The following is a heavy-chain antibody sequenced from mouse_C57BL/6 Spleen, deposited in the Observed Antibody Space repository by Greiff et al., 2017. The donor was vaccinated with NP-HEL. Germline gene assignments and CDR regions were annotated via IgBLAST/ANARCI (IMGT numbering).Heavy chain of an antibody. J-gene: IGHJ2*01. CDR2: IYPGSGNT. Sequence: QVQLQQSGPELVKPGASVKISCKASGYSFTSYYIHWVKQRPGQGLEWIGWIYPGSGNTKYNEKFKGKATLTADTSSSTAYMQLSSLTSEDSAVYYCARSGEYALGDYWGQGTTLTVSS. CDR1: GYSFTSYY. CDR3: ARSGEYALGDY. D-gene: IGHD5-1*01. V-gene: IGHV1-66*01.